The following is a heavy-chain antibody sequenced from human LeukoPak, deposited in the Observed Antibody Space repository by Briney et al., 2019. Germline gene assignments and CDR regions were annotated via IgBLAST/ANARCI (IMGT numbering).Heavy chain of an antibody. D-gene: IGHD5-24*01. Sequence: GGSLRLSCAASGFTFSNYNMNWVRQAPGKGLEWVSYITGSSSIMYYADSVKGRFTISRDNAKNSLYLQMNSLRAEDTAVYYCARETRVRWTDYWGQGILVTVSS. V-gene: IGHV3-48*01. CDR2: ITGSSSIM. CDR3: ARETRVRWTDY. CDR1: GFTFSNYN. J-gene: IGHJ4*02.